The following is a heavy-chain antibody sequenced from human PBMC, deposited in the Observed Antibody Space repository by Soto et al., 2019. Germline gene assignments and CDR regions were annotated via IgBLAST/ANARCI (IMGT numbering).Heavy chain of an antibody. CDR3: VKDQAR. CDR2: IKRKTDGGTT. CDR1: GFSVTNSL. J-gene: IGHJ4*02. V-gene: IGHV3-15*07. Sequence: GALTLSCEASGFSVTNSLMHWVRQAQGKGLQWVGRIKRKTDGGTTDYAAPVKGRVTISRDDSKNTLYLEMNSLKVEDTAVYYCVKDQARGGQGTLVTVSS.